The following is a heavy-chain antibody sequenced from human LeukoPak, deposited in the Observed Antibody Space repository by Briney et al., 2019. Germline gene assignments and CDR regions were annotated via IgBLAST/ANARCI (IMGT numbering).Heavy chain of an antibody. V-gene: IGHV4-39*01. CDR2: IYYSGST. D-gene: IGHD3-16*02. CDR3: ARNMITFGGVIVKLRAFDI. CDR1: IGSISSSCYY. J-gene: IGHJ3*02. Sequence: SETLSLTCAVSIGSISSSCYYWGWIRQPPGKGQERIGSIYYSGSTYYNPSLKRRVTISVDTSKNQFTLKLSSVTAADTAVYYCARNMITFGGVIVKLRAFDIWGQGTMVTVSS.